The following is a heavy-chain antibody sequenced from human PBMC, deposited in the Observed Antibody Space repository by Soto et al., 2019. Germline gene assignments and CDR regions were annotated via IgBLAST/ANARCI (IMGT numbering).Heavy chain of an antibody. D-gene: IGHD5-12*01. Sequence: QVQLVQSGAEVKTPGASVKVSCKASGYTFSAYDINWVRQAPGQGLEWMGWMNPKSGNTGYAEELQGRITLTRNTSVSTAYMELSGLKSEDTAMYFCTRPKSSAYNTLDYWGQGTLVTVSS. CDR3: TRPKSSAYNTLDY. J-gene: IGHJ4*02. CDR2: MNPKSGNT. V-gene: IGHV1-8*01. CDR1: GYTFSAYD.